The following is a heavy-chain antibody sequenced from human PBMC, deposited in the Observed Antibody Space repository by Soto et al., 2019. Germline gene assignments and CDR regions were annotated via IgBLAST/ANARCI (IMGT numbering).Heavy chain of an antibody. CDR1: GGSISSSNW. CDR2: IYHSGST. D-gene: IGHD6-13*01. J-gene: IGHJ6*02. V-gene: IGHV4-4*02. CDR3: ARSSARGIAAAGTRGYYYYGMDV. Sequence: PSATLSLTCAVSGGSISSSNWWSWVRQPPGKGLEWIGEIYHSGSTNYNPSLKSRVTISVGKSKNQFSLKLSSVTAADTAVYYCARSSARGIAAAGTRGYYYYGMDVWGQGTTVTVSS.